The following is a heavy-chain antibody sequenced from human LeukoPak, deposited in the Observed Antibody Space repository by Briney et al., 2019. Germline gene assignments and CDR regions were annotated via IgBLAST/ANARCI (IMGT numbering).Heavy chain of an antibody. CDR3: ATFSPDPSITYYYDSSGYIFDY. CDR2: IKQDGSEK. J-gene: IGHJ4*02. Sequence: TGGSLRPSCAASGFTFSSYWMSWVRQAPGKGLEWVANIKQDGSEKYYVDSVKGRFTISRDNAKNSLYLQMNSLRAEDTAVYYCATFSPDPSITYYYDSSGYIFDYWGQRTLVTVSS. D-gene: IGHD3-22*01. V-gene: IGHV3-7*01. CDR1: GFTFSSYW.